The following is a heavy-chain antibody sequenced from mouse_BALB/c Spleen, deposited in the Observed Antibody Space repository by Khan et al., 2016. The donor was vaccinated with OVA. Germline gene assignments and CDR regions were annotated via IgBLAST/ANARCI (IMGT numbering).Heavy chain of an antibody. CDR1: GYTFTNFG. Sequence: QIQLVQSGPELKKPGETVKISCKASGYTFTNFGMNWVKQAPGKGLKWMGWINTYTGEPKYADDFKGRFAFSLETSSSTAYLQINNLKNEDTTTDCCATPPCFDDVMVYWGQGTSVTVSS. CDR2: INTYTGEP. CDR3: ATPPCFDDVMVY. J-gene: IGHJ4*01. V-gene: IGHV9-3-1*01.